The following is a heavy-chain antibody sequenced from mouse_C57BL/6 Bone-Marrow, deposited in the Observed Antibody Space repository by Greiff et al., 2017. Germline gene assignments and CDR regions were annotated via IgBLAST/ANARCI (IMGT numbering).Heavy chain of an antibody. CDR2: IHPNSGST. J-gene: IGHJ4*01. V-gene: IGHV1-64*01. Sequence: QVQLQQPGAELVKPGASVKLSCKASGYTFTSYWMHWVKQRPGQGLEWIGMIHPNSGSTNYNEKFKSKATLTVDKSSSTAYMQLSSLSAEYYAVYYCARSFYGSSYDYAINYWCQGTSVTVSS. CDR1: GYTFTSYW. D-gene: IGHD1-1*01. CDR3: ARSFYGSSYDYAINY.